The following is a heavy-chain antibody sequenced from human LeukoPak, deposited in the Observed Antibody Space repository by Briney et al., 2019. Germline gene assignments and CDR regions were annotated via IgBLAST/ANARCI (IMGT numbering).Heavy chain of an antibody. CDR3: ARGVPDYGGNFIGYYFDY. V-gene: IGHV4-30-4*08. CDR2: IYYSGST. J-gene: IGHJ4*02. Sequence: SWVRQPPGKGLEWIGYIYYSGSTYYNPSLKSRVTISVDTSKNQFSLKLSSVTAADTAVYYCARGVPDYGGNFIGYYFDYWGQGTLVTVSS. D-gene: IGHD4-23*01.